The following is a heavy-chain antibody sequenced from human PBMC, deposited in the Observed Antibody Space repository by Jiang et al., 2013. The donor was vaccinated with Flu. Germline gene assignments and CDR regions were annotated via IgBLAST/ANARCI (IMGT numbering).Heavy chain of an antibody. V-gene: IGHV1-69*01. CDR1: GGTFSSYA. D-gene: IGHD3-10*01. Sequence: SGAEVKKPGSSVKVSCKASGGTFSSYAISWVRQAPGQGLEWMGGIIPIFGTANYAQKFQGRVTITADESTSTAYMELSSLRSEDTAVYYCARLLLWFGELSKGAFDIWGQGTMVTVSS. CDR2: IIPIFGTA. CDR3: ARLLLWFGELSKGAFDI. J-gene: IGHJ3*02.